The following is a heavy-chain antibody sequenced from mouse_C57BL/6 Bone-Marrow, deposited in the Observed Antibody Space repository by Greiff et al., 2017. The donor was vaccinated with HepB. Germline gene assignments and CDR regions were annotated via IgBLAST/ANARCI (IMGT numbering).Heavy chain of an antibody. J-gene: IGHJ4*01. D-gene: IGHD1-1*01. Sequence: QVHVKQSGPGLVQPSQSLSITCTVSGFSLTSYGVHWVRQSPGKGLEWLGVIWRGGSTDYNAAFMSRLSITQDNSKSQVFFKMNSLQADDTAIYYCAKIHGSRKTMDYWGQGTSVTVSS. V-gene: IGHV2-5*01. CDR2: IWRGGST. CDR1: GFSLTSYG. CDR3: AKIHGSRKTMDY.